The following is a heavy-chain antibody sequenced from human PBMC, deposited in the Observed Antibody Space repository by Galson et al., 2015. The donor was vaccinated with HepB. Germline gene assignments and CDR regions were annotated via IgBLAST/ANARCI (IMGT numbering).Heavy chain of an antibody. CDR3: ARADTTAGGDAFDI. CDR1: GGSISSGDYY. D-gene: IGHD1-26*01. Sequence: TLSLTCTVSGGSISSGDYYWSWIRQPPGKGLEWIGYIYYSGSTYYNPSLKSRVTISVDTSKNQFSLKLSSVTAADTAVYYCARADTTAGGDAFDIWGQGTMVTVSS. CDR2: IYYSGST. V-gene: IGHV4-30-4*01. J-gene: IGHJ3*02.